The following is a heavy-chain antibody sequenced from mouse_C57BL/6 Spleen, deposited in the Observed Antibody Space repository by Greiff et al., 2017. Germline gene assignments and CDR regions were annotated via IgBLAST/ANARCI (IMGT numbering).Heavy chain of an antibody. CDR2: IYPGDGDT. V-gene: IGHV1-80*01. J-gene: IGHJ2*01. CDR1: GYAFSSYW. CDR3: ARRFYDDDDGIDY. Sequence: QVQLQQSGAELVKPGASVKISCKASGYAFSSYWMNWVKQRPGKGLEWIGQIYPGDGDTNYKGKFKGKATLTADKSSSTAYMQLSSLTSEDSAVYFCARRFYDDDDGIDYWGQGTTLTVSS. D-gene: IGHD2-4*01.